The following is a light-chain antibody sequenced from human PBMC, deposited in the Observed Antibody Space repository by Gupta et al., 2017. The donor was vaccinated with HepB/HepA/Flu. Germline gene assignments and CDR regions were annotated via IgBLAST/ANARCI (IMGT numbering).Light chain of an antibody. J-gene: IGKJ4*01. CDR1: QDISNY. Sequence: DIQMTQSQSSLSASVGDRVTITCQASQDISNYLNWYQQKPGKAPKLLIYEASNLETGVPARFSGSGSGTDFTFTISSLQPEDIATYYWQQYDNLPLTFGGGTKVETK. CDR3: QQYDNLPLT. V-gene: IGKV1-33*01. CDR2: EAS.